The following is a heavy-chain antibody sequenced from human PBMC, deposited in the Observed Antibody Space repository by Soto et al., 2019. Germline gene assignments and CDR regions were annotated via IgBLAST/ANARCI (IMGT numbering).Heavy chain of an antibody. CDR3: AKDLEMATIKGWFDP. CDR1: GFTFSSYG. J-gene: IGHJ5*02. Sequence: GGSLRLSCAASGFTFSSYGMHWVRQAPGKGLEWVAVISYDGSNKYYADSVKGRFTISRDNSKNTLYLQMNSLRAEDTAVYYCAKDLEMATIKGWFDPWGQGTLVTVSS. D-gene: IGHD5-12*01. CDR2: ISYDGSNK. V-gene: IGHV3-30*18.